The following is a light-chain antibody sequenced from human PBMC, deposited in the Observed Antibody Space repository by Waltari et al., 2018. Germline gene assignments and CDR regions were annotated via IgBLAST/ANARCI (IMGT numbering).Light chain of an antibody. CDR3: QQYNTNSLWT. Sequence: DIQMTQSPSTLSASVGDRVTITCRASQSISSWLAWYQQKPGKAPKLLIYKASTLGRGIPSRFSGSGSGTEFTLTISSLQPDDFATYYCQQYNTNSLWTFGQGTKVEIK. J-gene: IGKJ1*01. CDR1: QSISSW. V-gene: IGKV1-5*03. CDR2: KAS.